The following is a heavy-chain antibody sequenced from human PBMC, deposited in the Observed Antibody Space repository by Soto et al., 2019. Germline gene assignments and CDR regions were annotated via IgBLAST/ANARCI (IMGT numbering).Heavy chain of an antibody. CDR2: IYYSGST. Sequence: QVQLQESGPGLVKPSQTLSLTCTVSGGSISSGGYYWSWIRQHPGKGLEWIGYIYYSGSTYYNPSLESRVTISVDTSKNQFSLKLSSVTAADTAVYYCARVALYSSGYGPLANWFDPWGQGTLVTVSS. CDR1: GGSISSGGYY. D-gene: IGHD6-19*01. V-gene: IGHV4-31*03. J-gene: IGHJ5*02. CDR3: ARVALYSSGYGPLANWFDP.